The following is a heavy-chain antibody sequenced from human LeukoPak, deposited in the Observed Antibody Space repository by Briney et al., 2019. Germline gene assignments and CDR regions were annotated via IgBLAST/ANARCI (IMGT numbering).Heavy chain of an antibody. D-gene: IGHD6-13*01. CDR2: INRSGST. CDR1: GGSFSGYY. CDR3: ARGPRYSSSWTHYYYYGMDV. Sequence: ASETLSLTCAVYGGSFSGYYWSWIRQPPGKGLEWIGEINRSGSTNYNPSLKSRVTISVDTSKNQFSLKLSSVTAADTAVYYCARGPRYSSSWTHYYYYGMDVWGQGTTVTVSS. V-gene: IGHV4-34*01. J-gene: IGHJ6*02.